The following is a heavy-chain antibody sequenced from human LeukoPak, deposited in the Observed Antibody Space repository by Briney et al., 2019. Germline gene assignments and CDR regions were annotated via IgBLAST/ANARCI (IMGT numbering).Heavy chain of an antibody. V-gene: IGHV3-20*04. CDR2: INWNGRRT. Sequence: GAALRLSCAASVFSFYYYGMSWVPQIPGDGLDWVSDINWNGRRTGYADSAKGRFIISRENAKNALYLKMKSLRAEDTALYLCARVRLTGIQDWFDPWGQGTVVTVSS. J-gene: IGHJ5*02. CDR3: ARVRLTGIQDWFDP. CDR1: VFSFYYYG. D-gene: IGHD1-20*01.